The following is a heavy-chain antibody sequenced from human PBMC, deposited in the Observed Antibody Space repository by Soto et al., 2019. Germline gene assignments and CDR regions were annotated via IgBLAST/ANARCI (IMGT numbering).Heavy chain of an antibody. CDR2: IHHSGST. J-gene: IGHJ6*03. D-gene: IGHD1-26*01. CDR3: ARGGYYFYMDV. V-gene: IGHV4-4*02. CDR1: GGSISISNW. Sequence: QVQLQESGPGLVKPSETLSLTCAVSGGSISISNWWSWVRQTPGKGLEWIGQIHHSGSTNYSPSLTSRVTISVDKSQNPFPLKMNSVTGADTAVYYCARGGYYFYMDVWGKGTTVTVSS.